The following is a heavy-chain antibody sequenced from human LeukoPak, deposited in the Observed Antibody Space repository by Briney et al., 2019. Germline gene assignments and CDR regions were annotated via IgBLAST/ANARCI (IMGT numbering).Heavy chain of an antibody. V-gene: IGHV4-59*12. D-gene: IGHD3-9*01. Sequence: PSETLSLTCTVSGGSISSYYWSWVRQSPGKGLEWIGYIYYSGSTNYNLSLKSRVTISVDTSKNQFSLKLSSVTAADTAVYYCARETSYYDILTGYYNFDYWGQGTLVTVSS. CDR2: IYYSGST. CDR1: GGSISSYY. CDR3: ARETSYYDILTGYYNFDY. J-gene: IGHJ4*02.